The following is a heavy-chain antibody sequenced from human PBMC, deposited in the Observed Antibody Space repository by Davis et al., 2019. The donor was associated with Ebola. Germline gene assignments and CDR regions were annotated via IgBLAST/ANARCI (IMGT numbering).Heavy chain of an antibody. Sequence: PGGSLRLSCAASGFTFSSYAMTWARQAPGKGLEWVSAVTSSGGGTYYADSVKGRFPISRDNSKNTLYLQLTSLRAEDTAVYYCAKHGSTSCYAGVCYFDYWGQGTLVTVSS. D-gene: IGHD2-2*01. V-gene: IGHV3-23*01. J-gene: IGHJ4*02. CDR3: AKHGSTSCYAGVCYFDY. CDR2: VTSSGGGT. CDR1: GFTFSSYA.